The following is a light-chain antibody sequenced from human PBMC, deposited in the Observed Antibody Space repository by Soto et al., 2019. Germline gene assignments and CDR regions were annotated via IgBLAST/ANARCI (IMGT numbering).Light chain of an antibody. CDR2: DVS. Sequence: HSALTQPASVSGSPGHSITISCTGTSSDVGGYNYVSWYQQHPGKAPKLMIYDVSNRPSGISNRFSGSKSGNTASPTISGLQAEDEADYYCSSYTSSSTYVLGTGTKVPVL. V-gene: IGLV2-14*01. J-gene: IGLJ1*01. CDR1: SSDVGGYNY. CDR3: SSYTSSSTYV.